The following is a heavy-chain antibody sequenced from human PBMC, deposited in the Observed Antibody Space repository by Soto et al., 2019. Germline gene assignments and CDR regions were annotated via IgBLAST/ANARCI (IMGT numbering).Heavy chain of an antibody. V-gene: IGHV4-4*07. CDR2: IYTSGST. Sequence: QVQLQESGPGLVKPSETLSLTCTVSGGSISSYYWSWIRQPAGKGLEWIGRIYTSGSTNYNPSLKSRVTMSVDTSKNQFSLKLSSVTATDTAVYYCARVSLRIAAAGYFDYWGQGTLVTVSS. CDR1: GGSISSYY. J-gene: IGHJ4*02. D-gene: IGHD6-13*01. CDR3: ARVSLRIAAAGYFDY.